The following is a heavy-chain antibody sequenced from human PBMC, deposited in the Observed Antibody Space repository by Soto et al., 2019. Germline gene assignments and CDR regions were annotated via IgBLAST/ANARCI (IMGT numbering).Heavy chain of an antibody. CDR3: AKGRRPFCSGGTCYWTDDY. V-gene: IGHV3-23*01. CDR1: GITFITYP. D-gene: IGHD2-15*01. CDR2: ISDSGDGA. Sequence: EVQLLESGGGVVQPGGSLRLACEASGITFITYPMSWVRQAPGKGLEWVSAISDSGDGAYYADSVKGRFTSSRDNSQNTLYLQMNALRADDTAFYYCAKGRRPFCSGGTCYWTDDYWGQGTLVTVSS. J-gene: IGHJ4*02.